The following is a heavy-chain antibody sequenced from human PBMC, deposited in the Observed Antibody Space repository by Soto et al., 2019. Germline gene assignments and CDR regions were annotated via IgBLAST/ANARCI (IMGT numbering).Heavy chain of an antibody. V-gene: IGHV3-73*01. Sequence: EVQLVESGGGLVQPGGSLKLSCAASGFTFSGSAMHWVRQASGKGLEWVGRIRSKANSYATAYAASVKGRFTISRDDSKNTAYLQMNSLKTEDTAVYYCTRRSMVGETFDYWGQGTLVTVSS. CDR1: GFTFSGSA. J-gene: IGHJ4*02. CDR2: IRSKANSYAT. D-gene: IGHD2-15*01. CDR3: TRRSMVGETFDY.